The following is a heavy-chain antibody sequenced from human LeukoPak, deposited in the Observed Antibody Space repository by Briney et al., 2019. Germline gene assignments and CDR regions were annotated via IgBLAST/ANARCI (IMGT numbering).Heavy chain of an antibody. J-gene: IGHJ4*02. V-gene: IGHV3-11*01. D-gene: IGHD1-26*01. CDR2: IPTSGISV. CDR1: GFSFSRYY. Sequence: PGGSLRLSCAASGFSFSRYYMSWVRQTPGKALEWISYIPTSGISVQYADSVRGRFTASRDDAKNSLHLQMDSLRVEDTAVYYCTRAVGLGPGAHFDQWGQGAPVIVSS. CDR3: TRAVGLGPGAHFDQ.